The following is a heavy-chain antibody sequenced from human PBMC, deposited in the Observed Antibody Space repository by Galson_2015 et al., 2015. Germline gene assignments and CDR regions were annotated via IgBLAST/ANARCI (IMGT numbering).Heavy chain of an antibody. CDR3: ARDGIKQWLVQRVNYAFDI. CDR1: GGTFSSYA. D-gene: IGHD6-19*01. CDR2: IIPIFGIA. Sequence: SVKVSCKASGGTFSSYAISWVRQAPGQGLEWMGGIIPIFGIANYAQKFQGRVTITADKSTSTAYMELSSLRSEDTAVYYCARDGIKQWLVQRVNYAFDIWGQGTMVTVSS. V-gene: IGHV1-69*10. J-gene: IGHJ3*02.